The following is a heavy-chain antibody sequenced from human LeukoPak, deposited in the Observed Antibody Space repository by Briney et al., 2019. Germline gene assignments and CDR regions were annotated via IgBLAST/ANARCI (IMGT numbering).Heavy chain of an antibody. D-gene: IGHD3-3*01. V-gene: IGHV1-2*02. J-gene: IGHJ4*02. CDR1: AYTFTAYY. CDR2: IDPRNGGT. Sequence: GASVKVSCKPSAYTFTAYYTHWVRQAPGQGLEWMGWIDPRNGGTKYAQKFQGRVTMTRDTSISTAYMELSSLRSDDTAMYYSAKIGIFGSHWDFVSWSQGTLVTVSS. CDR3: AKIGIFGSHWDFVS.